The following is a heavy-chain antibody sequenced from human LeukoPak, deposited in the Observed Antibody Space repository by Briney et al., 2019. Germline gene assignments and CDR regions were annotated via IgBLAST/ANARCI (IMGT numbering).Heavy chain of an antibody. V-gene: IGHV1-2*02. J-gene: IGHJ4*02. CDR2: INPNSGGT. CDR1: GYTFAGYY. CDR3: ARVPWDRDY. D-gene: IGHD1-26*01. Sequence: GASVKMSCKASGYTFAGYYLHWVRQAPGQGLEWMGWINPNSGGTNYAQKFQGRITMTKDTSISTAYMELSRLRSDDTAVYYCARVPWDRDYWGQGTLVTVSS.